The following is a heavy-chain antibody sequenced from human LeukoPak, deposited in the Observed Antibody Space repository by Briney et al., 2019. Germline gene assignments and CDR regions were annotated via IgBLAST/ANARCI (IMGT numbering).Heavy chain of an antibody. Sequence: GGSLRLSCVASGFTFSKYDMSWVRQAPGKGLEWVSGISDSGDQTHYADSVRARFTISRDNSKNTLYLQVNSLRAEDTALYYCAKEITLTTAYFDYWGQGTLVTVSS. CDR3: AKEITLTTAYFDY. D-gene: IGHD4-17*01. J-gene: IGHJ4*02. V-gene: IGHV3-23*01. CDR2: ISDSGDQT. CDR1: GFTFSKYD.